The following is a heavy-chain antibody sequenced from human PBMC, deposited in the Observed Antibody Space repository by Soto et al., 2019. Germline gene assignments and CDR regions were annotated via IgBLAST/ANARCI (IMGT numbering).Heavy chain of an antibody. J-gene: IGHJ4*02. V-gene: IGHV2-5*02. D-gene: IGHD1-7*01. CDR2: IYWDDDK. CDR1: GFSLRTYGVG. CDR3: AHRLTLNSNWNYGRFDY. Sequence: QITLKESGPPLAKPTQTLTLTCTFSGFSLRTYGVGVGWIRQPPGKALEWLALIYWDDDKRYCPSLKNRLTITKDTSKNQVVLTMTNMDPVDTATYFCAHRLTLNSNWNYGRFDYWGQGTLVTVSS.